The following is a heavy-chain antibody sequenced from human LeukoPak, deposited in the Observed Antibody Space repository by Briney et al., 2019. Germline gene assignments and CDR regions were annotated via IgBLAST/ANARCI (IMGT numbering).Heavy chain of an antibody. D-gene: IGHD6-13*01. V-gene: IGHV3-30*04. J-gene: IGHJ4*02. CDR1: GFTFSSYA. CDR3: ATSTGYSSSWSPYYFDY. Sequence: GGSLRLSCAASGFTFSSYAMHWVRQAPGKGLEWVAVTSYDGSNKYYADSVKGRFTISRDNSKNTLYLQMNSLRAEDTAVYYCATSTGYSSSWSPYYFDYWGQGTLVTVSS. CDR2: TSYDGSNK.